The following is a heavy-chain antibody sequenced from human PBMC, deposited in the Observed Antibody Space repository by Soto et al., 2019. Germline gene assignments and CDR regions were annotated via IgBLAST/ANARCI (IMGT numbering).Heavy chain of an antibody. CDR2: IYGGGDT. Sequence: EVQLVESGGGLVQPGGSLRLSCAASGLTVSSNYMSWVRQAPGKGLEWVSVIYGGGDTYYADSVQGRFTISRDISKNTLYLQMNSLRGDDTAVYYCAAPDTSSWYMGFDYWGQGTLVTVSS. J-gene: IGHJ4*02. CDR3: AAPDTSSWYMGFDY. V-gene: IGHV3-66*01. CDR1: GLTVSSNY. D-gene: IGHD6-13*01.